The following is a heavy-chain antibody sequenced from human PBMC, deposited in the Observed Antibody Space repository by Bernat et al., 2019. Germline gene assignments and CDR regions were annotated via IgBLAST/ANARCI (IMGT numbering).Heavy chain of an antibody. CDR3: AKRSGSPAEYFQH. D-gene: IGHD1-26*01. J-gene: IGHJ1*01. Sequence: EVQLVESGGGLVKPGGSLRLSCAASGFTFSNAWMSWVRQAPGKGLEWVGRIKSKTDGGTTDYAAPVKGRFTISRDDSKNTLYLQMNSLRAEDTAVYYCAKRSGSPAEYFQHWGQGTLVTVSS. V-gene: IGHV3-15*01. CDR2: IKSKTDGGTT. CDR1: GFTFSNAW.